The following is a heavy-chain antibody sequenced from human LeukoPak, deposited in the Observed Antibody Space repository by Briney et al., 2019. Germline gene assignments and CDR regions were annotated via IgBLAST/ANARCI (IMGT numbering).Heavy chain of an antibody. CDR3: ARQYYDILTGYSWNFDY. D-gene: IGHD3-9*01. Sequence: EASETLSLTCTVSGVSISSSSYYWGWIRQPPGKGLEWIGSIYYSGSTYYNPSLKSRVTISVDTSKNQFSLKLSSVTAADTAVYYCARQYYDILTGYSWNFDYWGQGTLVTVSS. J-gene: IGHJ4*02. CDR1: GVSISSSSYY. V-gene: IGHV4-39*01. CDR2: IYYSGST.